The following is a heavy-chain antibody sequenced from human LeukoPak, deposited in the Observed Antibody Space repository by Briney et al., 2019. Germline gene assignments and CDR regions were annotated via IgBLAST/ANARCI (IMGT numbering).Heavy chain of an antibody. Sequence: GGSLRLSCAASGFTFSSYWMSWVRQAPGKGLEWVANIKQDGSKKYYADSVKGRFTISRDNAKNSLYLQMNSLRAEDTAVYYCARWTDYYGSGSYFDYWGQGTLVTVSS. CDR2: IKQDGSKK. V-gene: IGHV3-7*01. CDR3: ARWTDYYGSGSYFDY. J-gene: IGHJ4*02. D-gene: IGHD3-10*01. CDR1: GFTFSSYW.